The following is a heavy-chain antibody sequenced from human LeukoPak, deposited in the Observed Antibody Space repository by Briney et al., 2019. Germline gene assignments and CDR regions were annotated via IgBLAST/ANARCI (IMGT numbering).Heavy chain of an antibody. CDR1: GYTFTGYF. CDR3: ARGNRGRQLWLLVGY. V-gene: IGHV1-2*02. Sequence: GASVKVSCKASGYTFTGYFMHWVRQAPGQGLEWMGWINPNSGGTNYAQKFQGRVTMTRDTSISTAYMELSRLRSDDTAVYYCARGNRGRQLWLLVGYWGQGTLVTVSS. CDR2: INPNSGGT. D-gene: IGHD5-18*01. J-gene: IGHJ4*02.